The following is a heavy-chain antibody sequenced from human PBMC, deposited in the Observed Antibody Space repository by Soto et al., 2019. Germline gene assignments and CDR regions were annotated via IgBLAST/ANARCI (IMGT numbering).Heavy chain of an antibody. J-gene: IGHJ4*02. D-gene: IGHD6-19*01. Sequence: PGESLKISCKASGYSFTNYWIGWVRQMPGKGLEWMGTIYPGDSDTRYSPSFQGQVTFSVDKYINTAYLHWTSLKASDTAIYYCARQHPLDSSAWYNWGQGTLVTVSS. CDR2: IYPGDSDT. CDR3: ARQHPLDSSAWYN. CDR1: GYSFTNYW. V-gene: IGHV5-51*01.